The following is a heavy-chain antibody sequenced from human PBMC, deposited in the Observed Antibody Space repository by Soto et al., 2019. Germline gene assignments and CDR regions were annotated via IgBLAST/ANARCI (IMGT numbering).Heavy chain of an antibody. J-gene: IGHJ4*01. Sequence: QLQLQESGPGLVKPSETLSISCSVSGGSINRSNYYWDWIRQTPRKGLEWIGTIYYNGNAYYNPSLKSRVTMSVDTSKNQFSLKLISVTAADTAVYYCARHFVAVVIKGWGYWGHRTPVTVSS. D-gene: IGHD3-22*01. CDR2: IYYNGNA. V-gene: IGHV4-39*01. CDR1: GGSINRSNYY. CDR3: ARHFVAVVIKGWGY.